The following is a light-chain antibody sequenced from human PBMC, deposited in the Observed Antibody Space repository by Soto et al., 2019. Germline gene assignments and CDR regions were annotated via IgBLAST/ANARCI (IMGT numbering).Light chain of an antibody. Sequence: EIVLTQSPGSLSLSPGERATLSCRASQSINSNYLAWYRQKPGQAPRLLIYGASRRATDIPDRFRGSVSGTDFTLTISRLEPEDFAVYYCQQYGSLPRTFGQGTKVEIQ. J-gene: IGKJ1*01. CDR1: QSINSNY. CDR3: QQYGSLPRT. V-gene: IGKV3-20*01. CDR2: GAS.